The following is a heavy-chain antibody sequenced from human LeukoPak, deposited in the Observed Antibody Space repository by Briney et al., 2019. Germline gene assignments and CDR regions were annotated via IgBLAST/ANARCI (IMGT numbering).Heavy chain of an antibody. Sequence: PSETLSLTCAVYGGSFSGYYWSWIRQPPGKGLEWSGEINHSGSTNYNPSLKSRVTISVDTSKNQFSLKLSSVTAADTAVYYCARGWRIAAAGNWFDPWGQGTLVTVSS. CDR3: ARGWRIAAAGNWFDP. V-gene: IGHV4-34*01. D-gene: IGHD6-13*01. J-gene: IGHJ5*02. CDR1: GGSFSGYY. CDR2: INHSGST.